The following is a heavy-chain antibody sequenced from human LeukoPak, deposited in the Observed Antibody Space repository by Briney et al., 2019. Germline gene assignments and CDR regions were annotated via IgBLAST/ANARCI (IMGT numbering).Heavy chain of an antibody. V-gene: IGHV4-59*11. D-gene: IGHD1-26*01. Sequence: SETLSLTFTVPGGSINILYWNCIRQPPGKGLEWIGYIYYSGTTNYNPSLKSRVTMSIDPSKNQFSLNLKSVTAADTAVYYCARGGIVEAVDGFDIWGQGTWVIVSS. CDR1: GGSINILY. CDR2: IYYSGTT. J-gene: IGHJ3*02. CDR3: ARGGIVEAVDGFDI.